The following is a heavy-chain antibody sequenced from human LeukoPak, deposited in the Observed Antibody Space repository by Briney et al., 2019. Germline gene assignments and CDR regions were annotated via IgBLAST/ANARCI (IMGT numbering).Heavy chain of an antibody. V-gene: IGHV3-7*01. CDR1: GFPFSRYY. Sequence: GGSLRLSCVGSGFPFSRYYMSWVRQAPGKGLEWVANIKPDGSQKYYVDSVSGRFTISRDNAKNSVYLQMNSLRAEDTAVYYCAHTSLWGQGTRVTVSS. CDR3: AHTSL. D-gene: IGHD5-18*01. CDR2: IKPDGSQK. J-gene: IGHJ3*01.